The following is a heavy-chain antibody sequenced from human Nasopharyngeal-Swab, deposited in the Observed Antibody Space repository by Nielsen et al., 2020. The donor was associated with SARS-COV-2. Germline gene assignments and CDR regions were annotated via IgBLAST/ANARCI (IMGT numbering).Heavy chain of an antibody. CDR3: ARDRPGIFFFRRGQDAFDI. V-gene: IGHV1-18*01. CDR1: GYTFTSYG. D-gene: IGHD3-9*01. J-gene: IGHJ3*02. Sequence: ASVKVSCKASGYTFTSYGISWVRQAPGQGLEWMGWISAYNGNTNYAQKLQGRVTMTTDTSTSTAYMELRSLRSDDTAVYYCARDRPGIFFFRRGQDAFDIWGQGTMVTVPS. CDR2: ISAYNGNT.